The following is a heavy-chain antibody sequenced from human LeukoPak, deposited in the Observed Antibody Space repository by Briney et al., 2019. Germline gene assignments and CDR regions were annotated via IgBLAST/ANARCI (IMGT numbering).Heavy chain of an antibody. J-gene: IGHJ4*02. D-gene: IGHD4-17*01. CDR3: ARGTITTVTDS. Sequence: SGTLSLTCAVSGGSISSSNWWTWVRQPPGKGLEWVGEIYLRGNTNYNPSLESRVTISVDESKTQLSLRLESVTAADTAVYYCARGTITTVTDSWGPGTLVTVSS. CDR1: GGSISSSNW. V-gene: IGHV4-4*02. CDR2: IYLRGNT.